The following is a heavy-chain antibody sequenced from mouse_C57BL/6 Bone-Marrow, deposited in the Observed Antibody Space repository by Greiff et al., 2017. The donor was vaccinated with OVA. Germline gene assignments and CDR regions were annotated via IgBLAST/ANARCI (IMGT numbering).Heavy chain of an antibody. Sequence: VQLKESGAELVRPGASVKLSCTASGFNIKDDYMHWVKQRPEQGLEWIGWIDPANGDTEYASKFQGKATITADTSSNTAYLQLSSLTSEDTAVYYCTTLLAWFAYWGQGTLVTVSA. CDR1: GFNIKDDY. V-gene: IGHV14-4*01. D-gene: IGHD2-1*01. CDR3: TTLLAWFAY. J-gene: IGHJ3*01. CDR2: IDPANGDT.